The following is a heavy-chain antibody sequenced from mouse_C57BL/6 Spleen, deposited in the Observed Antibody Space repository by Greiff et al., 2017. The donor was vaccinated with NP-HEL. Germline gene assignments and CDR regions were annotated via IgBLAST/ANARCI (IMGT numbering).Heavy chain of an antibody. CDR2: IDPSDSYT. J-gene: IGHJ4*01. CDR1: GYTFTSYW. Sequence: QVQLQQPGAELVKPGASVKLSCKASGYTFTSYWMQWVKQRPGQGLEWIGEIDPSDSYTNYNQKFKGKATLTVDTSSSTAYMQLSSLTSEDSAVYYCARWLRRVMDYWGQGTSVTVSS. D-gene: IGHD2-2*01. CDR3: ARWLRRVMDY. V-gene: IGHV1-50*01.